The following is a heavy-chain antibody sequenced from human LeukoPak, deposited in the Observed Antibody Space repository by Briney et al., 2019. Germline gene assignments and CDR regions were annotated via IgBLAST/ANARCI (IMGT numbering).Heavy chain of an antibody. Sequence: GGSLRLSCAASGFTFSSYAMSWVRQAPGKGLEWVSAISGSGGSTYYADSVKGRFTISRDNSKNTLYLQMNSLRAEDTAVYYCAKELYDSSGLTYYFDYGGKGTLVTVSS. CDR2: ISGSGGST. CDR1: GFTFSSYA. V-gene: IGHV3-23*01. D-gene: IGHD3-22*01. CDR3: AKELYDSSGLTYYFDY. J-gene: IGHJ4*02.